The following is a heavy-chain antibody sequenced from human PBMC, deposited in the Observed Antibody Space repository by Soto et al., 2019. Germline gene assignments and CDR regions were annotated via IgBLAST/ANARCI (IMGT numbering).Heavy chain of an antibody. CDR3: AKDPIDDY. Sequence: PGGSLRLSCAASGFTFSSYGMHWVRQAPGKGLEWVAVISYDGSNKYYADSVKGRFTISRDNSKNTLYLQMNSPRAEDTAVYYCAKDPIDDYWGQGTLVTVSS. D-gene: IGHD3-22*01. J-gene: IGHJ4*02. CDR2: ISYDGSNK. V-gene: IGHV3-30*18. CDR1: GFTFSSYG.